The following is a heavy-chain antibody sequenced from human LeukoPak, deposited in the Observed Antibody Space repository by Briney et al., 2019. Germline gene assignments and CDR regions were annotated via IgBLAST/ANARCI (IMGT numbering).Heavy chain of an antibody. CDR2: IYTSGST. CDR3: ARDSPRKITIFGVVTSDL. Sequence: SQTLSLTCTVSGGSISSGSYYWSWIRQPAGKGLEWIGRIYTSGSTNYNPSLKSRVTISVDTSKNQFSLKLSSVTAADTAVYYCARDSPRKITIFGVVTSDLWGRGTLVTVS. J-gene: IGHJ2*01. CDR1: GGSISSGSYY. D-gene: IGHD3-3*01. V-gene: IGHV4-61*02.